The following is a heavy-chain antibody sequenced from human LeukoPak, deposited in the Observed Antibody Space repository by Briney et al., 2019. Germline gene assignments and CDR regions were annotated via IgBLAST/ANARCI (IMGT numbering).Heavy chain of an antibody. V-gene: IGHV4-59*01. J-gene: IGHJ4*02. CDR2: IYYRVTS. CDR1: GDSISTYY. Sequence: SETLSLTCTVSGDSISTYYWSWIRQPPGKGLEWIGYIYYRVTSDYNPSLKSRVTMSVDMSTRQISLKLSSVTAADTAVYYCARDHPSDYGSGSYGVYWGQGTLVTVSS. D-gene: IGHD3-10*01. CDR3: ARDHPSDYGSGSYGVY.